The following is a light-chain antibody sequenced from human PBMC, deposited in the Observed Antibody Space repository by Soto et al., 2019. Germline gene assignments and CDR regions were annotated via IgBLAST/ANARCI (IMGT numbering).Light chain of an antibody. CDR3: QQYYSPPFT. V-gene: IGKV4-1*01. CDR1: QSVLYSSNNKNY. J-gene: IGKJ3*01. CDR2: WAS. Sequence: SVRAQSPDALAVSLGERATINCKSSQSVLYSSNNKNYLAWYQQKPGQPPKLLIYWASTRESGVPDRFSGSGSGTDFTLTISSLQAEDVAVYYCQQYYSPPFTFGPGTKVDIK.